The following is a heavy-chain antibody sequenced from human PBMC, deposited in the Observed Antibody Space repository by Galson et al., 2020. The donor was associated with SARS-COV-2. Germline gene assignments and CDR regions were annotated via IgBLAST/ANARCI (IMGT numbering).Heavy chain of an antibody. D-gene: IGHD3-3*01. CDR1: GFTFSLYA. V-gene: IGHV3-23*01. Sequence: GGSLRLSCAASGFTFSLYAMTWVRQAPGRGLEWVSSVSGTGFGTFYADPVKGRFTIPRDNSRNTLHLQMNSLRAEDTAIYYCVKDYYNFWRGTYYGTEYFQDWGQGTLVTVSS. CDR2: VSGTGFGT. CDR3: VKDYYNFWRGTYYGTEYFQD. J-gene: IGHJ1*01.